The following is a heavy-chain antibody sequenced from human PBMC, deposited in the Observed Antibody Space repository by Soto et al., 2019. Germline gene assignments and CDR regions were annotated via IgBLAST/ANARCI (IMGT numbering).Heavy chain of an antibody. CDR3: AREVLHDFWSGHLYYGLDV. Sequence: PSETLSLTCTVSGGSISSGGYYWSWIRQHPGKGLEWIGYIYYSGSTYYNPSLKSRVTISVDTSKNQFSLKLSSVTAADTAVYNCAREVLHDFWSGHLYYGLDVWGQGTTVTVSS. CDR1: GGSISSGGYY. V-gene: IGHV4-31*03. D-gene: IGHD3-3*01. CDR2: IYYSGST. J-gene: IGHJ6*02.